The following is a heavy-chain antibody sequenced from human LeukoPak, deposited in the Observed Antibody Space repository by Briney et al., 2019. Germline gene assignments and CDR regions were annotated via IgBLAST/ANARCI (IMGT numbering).Heavy chain of an antibody. D-gene: IGHD1-7*01. Sequence: SETLSLTCSVSGGSISSYYWTWIRQPPGKGLEWIGRVYTSGSTHYNPSLKTRLTMSVDTSKNQFSLKLSSVPAANTAVYYCARLITGTTTAFDIWGQGTMVTVSS. J-gene: IGHJ3*02. CDR2: VYTSGST. V-gene: IGHV4-4*07. CDR3: ARLITGTTTAFDI. CDR1: GGSISSYY.